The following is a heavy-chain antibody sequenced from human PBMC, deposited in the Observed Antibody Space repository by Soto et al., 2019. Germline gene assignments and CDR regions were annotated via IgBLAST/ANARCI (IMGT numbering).Heavy chain of an antibody. CDR1: GGSISSYY. CDR3: ARRWGDAFDF. CDR2: IYYSGST. D-gene: IGHD3-16*01. J-gene: IGHJ3*01. Sequence: QVQLQESGPGLVKPSETLSLTCTVSGGSISSYYWSWIRQPPGKGLEWIGYIYYSGSTNYNPSLKSRVTISVDTSKYQFALQLSSVSAADTAVYYCARRWGDAFDFWGQGTMVTVSS. V-gene: IGHV4-59*08.